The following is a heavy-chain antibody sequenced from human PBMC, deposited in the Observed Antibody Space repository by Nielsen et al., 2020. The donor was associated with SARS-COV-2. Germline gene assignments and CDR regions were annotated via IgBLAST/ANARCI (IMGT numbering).Heavy chain of an antibody. D-gene: IGHD3-3*01. J-gene: IGHJ4*02. Sequence: GESLKISRTASGFTFGDYAMSWFRQAPGKGLEWVGFIRSKAYGGTTEYAASVKGRFTISRDDSKSIAYLQMNSLKTEDTAVYYCTSLRITIFGVANPFDYWGQGTLVTVSS. CDR3: TSLRITIFGVANPFDY. V-gene: IGHV3-49*03. CDR1: GFTFGDYA. CDR2: IRSKAYGGTT.